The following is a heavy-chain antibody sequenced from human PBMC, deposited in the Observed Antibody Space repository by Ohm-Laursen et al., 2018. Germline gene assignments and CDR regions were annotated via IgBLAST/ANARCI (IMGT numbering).Heavy chain of an antibody. Sequence: SQTLSLTCTVSGGSISSGGYYWSWIRQHPGKGLEWIGYIYYSGSTYYNPSLKSLVTISVDTSKNQFSLKLSSVTAADTAVYYCARGYCSGGSCYSRTPTGNWFDPWGQGTLVTVSS. V-gene: IGHV4-31*01. J-gene: IGHJ5*02. CDR1: GGSISSGGYY. CDR3: ARGYCSGGSCYSRTPTGNWFDP. CDR2: IYYSGST. D-gene: IGHD2-15*01.